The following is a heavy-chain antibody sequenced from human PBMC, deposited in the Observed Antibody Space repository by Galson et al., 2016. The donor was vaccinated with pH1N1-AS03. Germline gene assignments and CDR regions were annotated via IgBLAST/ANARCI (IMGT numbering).Heavy chain of an antibody. CDR3: AKGLFDNYAGYFEY. V-gene: IGHV3-23*05. D-gene: IGHD4-23*01. CDR2: IDNGAFNT. CDR1: GFSFSSYA. J-gene: IGHJ4*02. Sequence: SLRLSCAASGFSFSSYAMGWVRQTPGRGLECLSTIDNGAFNTYYKDSLEGRFTISRDNSKNTLYLHMNSLRAVDTALYYCAKGLFDNYAGYFEYWGQGILVTVSS.